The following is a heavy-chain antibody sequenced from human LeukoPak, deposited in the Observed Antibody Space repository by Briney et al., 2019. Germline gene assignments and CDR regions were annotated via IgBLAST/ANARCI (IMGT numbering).Heavy chain of an antibody. V-gene: IGHV4-59*10. J-gene: IGHJ4*02. CDR1: GGSFSGYY. CDR2: IYTSGST. CDR3: ARGSAAAGTGGY. D-gene: IGHD6-13*01. Sequence: KPSETLSLTCAVHGGSFSGYYWSSIRQPAGKGLEWIGRIYTSGSTHYNSSPKSRVTISVDTSKNQFSLELSSVTAADAAVYYCARGSAAAGTGGYWGQGTLVTVSS.